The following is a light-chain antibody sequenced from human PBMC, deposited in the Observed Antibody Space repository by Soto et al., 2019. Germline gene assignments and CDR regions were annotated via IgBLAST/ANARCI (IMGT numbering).Light chain of an antibody. Sequence: QSVLTQPPSVSGAPGQRVTISCTGSTSNIGAGYDVHWYQQVPATAPKLLIYGDGKRPSGVPDRFSGSKSGNTASLTISGLQAEDEADYYCSSHAGTYPGVFGGGTKVTVL. CDR1: TSNIGAGYD. CDR3: SSHAGTYPGV. CDR2: GDG. J-gene: IGLJ3*02. V-gene: IGLV1-40*01.